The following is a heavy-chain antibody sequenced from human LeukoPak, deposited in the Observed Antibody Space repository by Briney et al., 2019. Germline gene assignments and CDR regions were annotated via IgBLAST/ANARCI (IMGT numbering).Heavy chain of an antibody. CDR2: ISYDGSNK. CDR1: GFSFSNNA. D-gene: IGHD3-3*01. CDR3: AREGGERITIFGVVQSAFDI. Sequence: PGGSLRLSCAASGFSFSNNAIHWVRQAPGKVLEWVAVISYDGSNKYYADSVKGRFTISRDNSKNTVYVQMNNLRAEDTAVYYCAREGGERITIFGVVQSAFDIWGQGTMVTVSS. J-gene: IGHJ3*02. V-gene: IGHV3-30*04.